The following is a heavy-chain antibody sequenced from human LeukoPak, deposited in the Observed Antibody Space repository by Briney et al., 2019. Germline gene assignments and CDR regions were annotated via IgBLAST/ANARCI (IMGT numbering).Heavy chain of an antibody. CDR2: ISAYNGNT. CDR1: GYTFTSYG. V-gene: IGHV1-18*01. D-gene: IGHD6-13*01. J-gene: IGHJ3*02. CDR3: ARDADEQQLVPVNAFDI. Sequence: ASVKVSCKASGYTFTSYGISWVRQAPGQGLECMGWISAYNGNTNYAQKLQGRVTMTTDTSTSTAYMELRSLRSDDTAVYYCARDADEQQLVPVNAFDIWGQGTMVTVSS.